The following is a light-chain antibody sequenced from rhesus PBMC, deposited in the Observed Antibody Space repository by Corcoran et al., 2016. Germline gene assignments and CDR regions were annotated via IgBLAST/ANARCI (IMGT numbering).Light chain of an antibody. CDR1: QGISSY. J-gene: IGKJ2*01. CDR2: DES. Sequence: DIQLTQSPSSLSASVGDRVTITCRASQGISSYLAWYQQKSGKAPKLLIYDESNLQSGVPSRFSGSGSGTEFTLTISSLQPEYFATYYCQQRNSYPYSFGQGTKVEIK. V-gene: IGKV1-38*01. CDR3: QQRNSYPYS.